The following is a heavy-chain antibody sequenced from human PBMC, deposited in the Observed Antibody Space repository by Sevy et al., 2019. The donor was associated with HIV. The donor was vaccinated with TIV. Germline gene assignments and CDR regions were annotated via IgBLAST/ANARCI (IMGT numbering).Heavy chain of an antibody. CDR3: ARHTVTTIRGAFDF. J-gene: IGHJ3*01. D-gene: IGHD4-17*01. CDR2: ISSTPGYI. CDR1: GFSFSSYA. Sequence: GGSLRLSCAPSGFSFSSYAMNWVRLAPGKGLEWVSSISSTPGYIYYADSVKGRFTISRDNAKNSLYLQMNSLRAEDTAVYYCARHTVTTIRGAFDFWGQGTMVTV. V-gene: IGHV3-21*01.